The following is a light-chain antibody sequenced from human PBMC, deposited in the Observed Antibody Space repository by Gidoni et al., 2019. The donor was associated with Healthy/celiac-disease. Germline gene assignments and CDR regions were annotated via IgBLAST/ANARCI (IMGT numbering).Light chain of an antibody. CDR3: QQLNSYPLT. Sequence: IKLTQYTSSRSASVGDRVTITCRASHGIGSYLAWYQQKPGKAPKLLIYAASTLQSGVPSRFSGSGSGTDFTLTISSLQPEDFATYYCQQLNSYPLTFXGXTKVEIK. CDR1: HGIGSY. V-gene: IGKV1-9*01. CDR2: AAS. J-gene: IGKJ4*01.